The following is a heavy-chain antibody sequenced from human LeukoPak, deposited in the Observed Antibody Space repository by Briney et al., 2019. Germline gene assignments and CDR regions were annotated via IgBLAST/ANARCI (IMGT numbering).Heavy chain of an antibody. V-gene: IGHV3-21*01. CDR3: ARSYDSSGPAPCY. Sequence: GGSLRLSCAASGFTFSSYSMNWVRQAPGKGLEWVSSISSSSSYIYYADSVKGRFTISRDNAKNSLYLQMNSLRAEDTAVYYCARSYDSSGPAPCYWGQGTLVTVSS. J-gene: IGHJ4*02. D-gene: IGHD3-22*01. CDR1: GFTFSSYS. CDR2: ISSSSSYI.